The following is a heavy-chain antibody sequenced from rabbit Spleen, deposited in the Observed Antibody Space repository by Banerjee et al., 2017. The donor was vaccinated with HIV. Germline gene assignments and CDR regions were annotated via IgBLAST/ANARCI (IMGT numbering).Heavy chain of an antibody. J-gene: IGHJ4*01. D-gene: IGHD2-1*01. Sequence: EQLLESGGGLVKPEGSLTLTCTASGFSFSNKAVMCWVRQAPGKGLEWIACINAITGKAVYASWAKGRFTISRTSSTTVTLQMTRLTAADTATYFCARGSATMTMVITGYYFNLWGQGTLVTVS. CDR1: GFSFSNKAV. CDR2: INAITGKA. V-gene: IGHV1S45*01. CDR3: ARGSATMTMVITGYYFNL.